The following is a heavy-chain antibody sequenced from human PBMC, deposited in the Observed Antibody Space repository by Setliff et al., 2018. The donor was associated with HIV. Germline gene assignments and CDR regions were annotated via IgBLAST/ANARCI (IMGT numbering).Heavy chain of an antibody. CDR3: ARYNYDSSGYYSGAFDI. CDR2: IYYSGSI. CDR1: GGSISSSSNW. D-gene: IGHD3-22*01. V-gene: IGHV4-28*05. J-gene: IGHJ3*02. Sequence: NPSETLSLTCTVSGGSISSSSNWWGWIRQSPGKGLEWIGYIYYSGSIYYNPSLKSRVTMSVDTSKNQFSLKLSSVTAVDTAVYYCARYNYDSSGYYSGAFDIWGQGTMVTVSS.